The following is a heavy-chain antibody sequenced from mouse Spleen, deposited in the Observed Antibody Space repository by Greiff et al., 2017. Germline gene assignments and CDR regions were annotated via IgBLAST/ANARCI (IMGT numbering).Heavy chain of an antibody. Sequence: QVQLQQSGAELARPGASVKMSCKASGYTFTSYTMHWVKQRPGQGLEWIGYINPSSGYTKYNQKFKDKATLTADKSSSTAYMQLSSLTSEDSAVYDCAIDSSGYYYFDYWGQGTTLTVSS. D-gene: IGHD3-2*01. J-gene: IGHJ2*01. CDR1: GYTFTSYT. CDR2: INPSSGYT. CDR3: AIDSSGYYYFDY. V-gene: IGHV1-4*01.